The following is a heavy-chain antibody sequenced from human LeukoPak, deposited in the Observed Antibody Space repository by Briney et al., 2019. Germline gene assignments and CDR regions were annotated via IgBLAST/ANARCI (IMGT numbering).Heavy chain of an antibody. D-gene: IGHD1-26*01. Sequence: ETLSLTCTVSGDSIASSGYYWSWVRQAPGKGLEWVSVIYSGGSTYYADSVKGRFTISRDNSKNTLYLQMNSLRAEDTAVYYCARDGEQRGAFDIWGQGTMVTVSS. J-gene: IGHJ3*02. CDR2: IYSGGST. CDR1: GDSIASSGYY. CDR3: ARDGEQRGAFDI. V-gene: IGHV3-66*01.